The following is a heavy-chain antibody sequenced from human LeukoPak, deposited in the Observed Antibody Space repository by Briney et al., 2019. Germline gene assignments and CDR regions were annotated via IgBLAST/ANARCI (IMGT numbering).Heavy chain of an antibody. D-gene: IGHD2-21*01. CDR3: ARGQDGPNCYMDV. J-gene: IGHJ6*04. Sequence: GGSLRLSCAASGFSFSSYWMVWVRRAPGKGLVWVSRIKSDGTGATYADSVRGRFTMSRDNAENTLFLQMNSLRAEDTAVYYCARGQDGPNCYMDVWGKGTTVTVSS. CDR1: GFSFSSYW. V-gene: IGHV3-74*01. CDR2: IKSDGTGA.